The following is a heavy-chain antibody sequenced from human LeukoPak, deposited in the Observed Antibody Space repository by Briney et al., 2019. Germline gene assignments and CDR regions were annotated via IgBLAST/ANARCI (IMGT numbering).Heavy chain of an antibody. CDR1: GYSITSGYY. Sequence: PSETLSLTCAVSGYSITSGYYWGWIRQPLGKGLDWIGTIYHSGSTYYNPSLKSRVTISVDTSKNQFSLKLSSVTAADTAVYYCARDPRTPYYYYYMDVWGKGTTVTVSS. J-gene: IGHJ6*03. CDR3: ARDPRTPYYYYYMDV. V-gene: IGHV4-38-2*02. CDR2: IYHSGST.